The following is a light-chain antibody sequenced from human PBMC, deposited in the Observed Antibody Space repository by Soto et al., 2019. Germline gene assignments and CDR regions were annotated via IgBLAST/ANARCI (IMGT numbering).Light chain of an antibody. CDR2: VAS. J-gene: IGKJ1*01. V-gene: IGKV1-39*01. CDR3: QQSHSSHLT. Sequence: DIQMTQSPSSLSASVGDRVTITCRASQSIGPYLSWYQQKPGKPPSLLIYVASALEGGVPSRFSGSGSGTDFTLTISSLQPEDFATYFCQQSHSSHLTFGQGTKVEI. CDR1: QSIGPY.